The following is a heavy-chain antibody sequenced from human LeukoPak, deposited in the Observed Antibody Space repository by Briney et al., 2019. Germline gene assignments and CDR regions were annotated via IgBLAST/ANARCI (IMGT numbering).Heavy chain of an antibody. CDR2: INPNSGGT. V-gene: IGHV1-2*02. D-gene: IGHD6-19*01. J-gene: IGHJ3*02. CDR3: AAVAGLGDAFDI. Sequence: ASVKVSCKASGYTFTGYYMHWVRQAPGQGLEWMEWINPNSGGTNYAQKFQGRVTMTRDTSISTAYMELSRLRSDATAVYYCAAVAGLGDAFDIWGQGRMVTVSS. CDR1: GYTFTGYY.